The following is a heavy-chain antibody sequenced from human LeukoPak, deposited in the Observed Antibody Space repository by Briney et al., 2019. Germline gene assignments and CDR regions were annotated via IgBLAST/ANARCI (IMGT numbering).Heavy chain of an antibody. V-gene: IGHV3-30*04. J-gene: IGHJ4*02. CDR3: ARGGPVPW. Sequence: GGSLRLSCAASGFTFSSYAMHWVRQAPGKGLEWVAVISYDGSNKYYADSVKGRFTISRDNSKNTLYVQMNSLRAEDTAVYYCARGGPVPWWGQGTLVTVSS. CDR2: ISYDGSNK. D-gene: IGHD6-19*01. CDR1: GFTFSSYA.